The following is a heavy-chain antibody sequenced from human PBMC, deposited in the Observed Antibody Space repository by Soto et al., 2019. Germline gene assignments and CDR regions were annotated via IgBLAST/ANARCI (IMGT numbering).Heavy chain of an antibody. J-gene: IGHJ4*02. CDR1: GFTFRSHG. CDR2: IWYDGSEK. Sequence: SLRLSCASSGFTFRSHGMHWVRQAPGKGLEWVAVIWYDGSEKYYADSVKGRFTISRDNSKNTLYLQMNNLRVEDTALYYCTRWADAKRLDYWGQGTLVTVSS. D-gene: IGHD4-17*01. V-gene: IGHV3-33*01. CDR3: TRWADAKRLDY.